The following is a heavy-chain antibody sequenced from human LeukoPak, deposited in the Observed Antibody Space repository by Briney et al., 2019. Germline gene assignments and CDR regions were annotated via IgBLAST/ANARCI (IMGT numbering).Heavy chain of an antibody. J-gene: IGHJ4*02. CDR2: IKQDGSEK. CDR3: AGGTGFIIKG. CDR1: GFTFSLYW. D-gene: IGHD3-9*01. V-gene: IGHV3-7*03. Sequence: PGGSLRLSCAASGFTFSLYWMNWVRRAPGKGLEWVANIKQDGSEKNYVDSVKGRFTISRDNAKNSLYLQMNNLRVVDTAMYYCAGGTGFIIKGWGQGTLVTVSS.